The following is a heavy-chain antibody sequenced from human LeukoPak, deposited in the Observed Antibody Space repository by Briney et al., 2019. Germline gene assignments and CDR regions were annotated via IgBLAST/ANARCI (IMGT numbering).Heavy chain of an antibody. D-gene: IGHD3-3*01. CDR3: ARDGVLEWLLRRRSDHYYYYYMDV. Sequence: GGSLRLSCAASGFTFSSYAMHWVRQAPGKGLEWVAVISYDGSNKYYADSVKGRFTISRDNSKNTLYLQMNSLRAEDTAVYYCARDGVLEWLLRRRSDHYYYYYMDVWGKGTTVTVSS. CDR1: GFTFSSYA. V-gene: IGHV3-30*01. J-gene: IGHJ6*03. CDR2: ISYDGSNK.